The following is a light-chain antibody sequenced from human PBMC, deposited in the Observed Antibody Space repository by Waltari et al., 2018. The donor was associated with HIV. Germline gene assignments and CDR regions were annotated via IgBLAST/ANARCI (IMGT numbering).Light chain of an antibody. CDR2: EVS. V-gene: IGLV2-8*01. CDR1: IVDVGGSDY. CDR3: MSYTGHNRWV. Sequence: QSALTQPPSASGSPGQSLTISCTGTIVDVGGSDYVSWYQQHPGKAPNLLIYEVSQRPSGVPARFSGSKSGNTVSLTVSGLQAEDEADYHCMSYTGHNRWVFGGGTKLTVL. J-gene: IGLJ3*02.